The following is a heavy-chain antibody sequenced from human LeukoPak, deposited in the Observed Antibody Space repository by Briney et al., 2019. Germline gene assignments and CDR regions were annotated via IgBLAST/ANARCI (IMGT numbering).Heavy chain of an antibody. J-gene: IGHJ4*02. CDR3: AKVPFNYYDSSGYDY. V-gene: IGHV3-30*02. CDR2: IRYDGSNK. Sequence: GGSLRLSCAASGFTFSSYGMHWVRQAPGKGLEWVAFIRYDGSNKYYADSVKGRFTISRDNAKNSLYLQMNSLRAEDTAVYYCAKVPFNYYDSSGYDYWGQGTLVTVSS. D-gene: IGHD3-22*01. CDR1: GFTFSSYG.